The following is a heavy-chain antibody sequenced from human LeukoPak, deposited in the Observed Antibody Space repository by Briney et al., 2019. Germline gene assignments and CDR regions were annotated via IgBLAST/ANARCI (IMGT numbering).Heavy chain of an antibody. D-gene: IGHD1-26*01. CDR1: GFTVSSNY. Sequence: PGGSLRLSCAASGFTVSSNYMSWVRQAPGKGLEWVSVIYTGGSTYFTDSVNGRFTISRDYSKNTLYLEMNSLRVEDTAVYYCARVSRMLGTSTLDNWGQGTLVTVCS. J-gene: IGHJ4*02. CDR3: ARVSRMLGTSTLDN. CDR2: IYTGGST. V-gene: IGHV3-66*01.